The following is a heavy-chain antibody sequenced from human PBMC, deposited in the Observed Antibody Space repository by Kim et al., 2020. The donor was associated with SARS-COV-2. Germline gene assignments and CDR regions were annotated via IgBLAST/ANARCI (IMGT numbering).Heavy chain of an antibody. Sequence: SETLSLTCAVSGGSISSSNWWSWVRQPPGKGLEWIGEIYHSGSTNYNPSLKSRVTISVDKSKNQFSLKLSSVTAADTAVYYCATRLGYGGDPLDYWGQGTLVTVSS. J-gene: IGHJ4*02. CDR2: IYHSGST. CDR3: ATRLGYGGDPLDY. V-gene: IGHV4-4*02. CDR1: GGSISSSNW. D-gene: IGHD1-26*01.